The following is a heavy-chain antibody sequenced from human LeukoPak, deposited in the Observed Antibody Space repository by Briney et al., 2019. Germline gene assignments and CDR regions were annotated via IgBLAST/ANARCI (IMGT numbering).Heavy chain of an antibody. D-gene: IGHD6-19*01. CDR3: AGGQMFTSGGFDN. CDR2: LYTGGNK. J-gene: IGHJ4*02. V-gene: IGHV3-53*01. CDR1: GFSVSDKY. Sequence: GGSLRLSCAVSGFSVSDKYMSWVRQAPGKGLEWVSVLYTGGNKYYADFVKGRFTISRDNSNNMVFLQMNSLTVEDTALYYCAGGQMFTSGGFDNWGQGTLVTVSS.